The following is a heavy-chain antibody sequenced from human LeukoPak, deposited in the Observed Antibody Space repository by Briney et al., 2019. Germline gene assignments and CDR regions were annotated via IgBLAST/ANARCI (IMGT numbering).Heavy chain of an antibody. Sequence: SETLSLTCSVSGDSISYFYWSWIRQAAGKGLEWIGRIYTSGSTNNNPYLKSRVTILADTSKNQFSLKLTSVTAAATAVYYCTKGRGMGGEGTLVTVSS. CDR2: IYTSGST. CDR3: TKGRGM. D-gene: IGHD3-10*01. CDR1: GDSISYFY. J-gene: IGHJ4*02. V-gene: IGHV4-4*07.